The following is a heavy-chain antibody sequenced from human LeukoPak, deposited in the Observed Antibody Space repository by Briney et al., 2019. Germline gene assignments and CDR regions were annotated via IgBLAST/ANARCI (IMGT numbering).Heavy chain of an antibody. J-gene: IGHJ6*03. Sequence: ASVKVSCKASGYTFTGYYMHWVRQAPGQGLEWMGGIITRSGTANNAQKFQGRVTITADESTSTVYMELSSLRLEDTAIYYCARAPYGVYSGDYYYHYMDVWGKGTTVTISS. CDR1: GYTFTGYY. D-gene: IGHD4-17*01. CDR3: ARAPYGVYSGDYYYHYMDV. V-gene: IGHV1-69*13. CDR2: IITRSGTA.